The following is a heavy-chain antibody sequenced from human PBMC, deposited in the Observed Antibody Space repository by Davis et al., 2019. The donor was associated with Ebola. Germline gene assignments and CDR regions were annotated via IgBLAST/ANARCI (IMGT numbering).Heavy chain of an antibody. J-gene: IGHJ4*02. Sequence: GESLKISCAASGFTFSSYAMHWVRQAPGKGLEWVAVISYDGSNKYYADSVKGRFTISRDNAKNSLYLQMNSLRAEDTAVYYCARDLYSSSSRGYFDYWGQGTLVTVSS. V-gene: IGHV3-30-3*01. CDR3: ARDLYSSSSRGYFDY. D-gene: IGHD6-6*01. CDR2: ISYDGSNK. CDR1: GFTFSSYA.